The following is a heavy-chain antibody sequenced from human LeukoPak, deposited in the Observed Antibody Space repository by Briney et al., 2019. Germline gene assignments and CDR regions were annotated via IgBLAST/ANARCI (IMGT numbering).Heavy chain of an antibody. J-gene: IGHJ5*02. CDR2: IYTSGNT. CDR1: GGSISSGGYY. D-gene: IGHD3-10*01. Sequence: SQTLSLTCTVSGGSISSGGYYWSWIRQPAGKGLEWIGRIYTSGNTNYNPSLMSRATISVDTSKNQFSLKLSSVTAADTAVYYCARANYGSGSYYAENWFDPWGQGTLVTVSS. V-gene: IGHV4-61*02. CDR3: ARANYGSGSYYAENWFDP.